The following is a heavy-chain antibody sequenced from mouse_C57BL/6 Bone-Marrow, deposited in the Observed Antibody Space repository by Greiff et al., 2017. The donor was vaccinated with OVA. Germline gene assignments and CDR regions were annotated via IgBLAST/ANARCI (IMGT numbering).Heavy chain of an antibody. Sequence: QVQLQQPGAELVRPGSSVKLSCKASGYTFTSYWMHWVKQRPIQGLEWIGNIDPSDSETHYNQKFKDKATLTVDKSSSTAYMQLSSLTSEDSAVYYCARKWDYYGSSYDWYFDVWGTGTTVTVSS. CDR2: IDPSDSET. D-gene: IGHD1-1*01. V-gene: IGHV1-52*01. J-gene: IGHJ1*03. CDR1: GYTFTSYW. CDR3: ARKWDYYGSSYDWYFDV.